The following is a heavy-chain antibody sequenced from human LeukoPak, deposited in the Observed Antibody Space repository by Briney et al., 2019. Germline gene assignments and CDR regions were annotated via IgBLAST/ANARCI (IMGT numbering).Heavy chain of an antibody. J-gene: IGHJ6*03. CDR1: GGSFSGYY. D-gene: IGHD6-13*01. CDR2: INHSGST. CDR3: AREGPYSSSWYGARDYYYYMDV. V-gene: IGHV4-34*01. Sequence: SETLSLTCAVYGGSFSGYYWSWIRQPPGKGLEWIGTINHSGSTYYNPSLKSRVTISVDRSKNQFSLKLSSVTAADTAVYYCAREGPYSSSWYGARDYYYYMDVWGKGTTVTVSS.